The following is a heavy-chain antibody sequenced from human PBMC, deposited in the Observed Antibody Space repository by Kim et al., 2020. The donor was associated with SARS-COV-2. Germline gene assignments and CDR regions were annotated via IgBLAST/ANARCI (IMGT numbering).Heavy chain of an antibody. CDR2: INTNNGNP. V-gene: IGHV7-4-1*02. CDR1: GYTFTTYG. CDR3: ARDLARLSLGGRVPYTAY. Sequence: ASVKVSCKASGYTFTTYGLHWVRQAPGQGLEWMGWINTNNGNPAYAEGFTGRFVFSLDTSVSTAYLQISSLKAEDTAVYYCARDLARLSLGGRVPYTAYWGQGALVTVSS. D-gene: IGHD3-16*02. J-gene: IGHJ4*02.